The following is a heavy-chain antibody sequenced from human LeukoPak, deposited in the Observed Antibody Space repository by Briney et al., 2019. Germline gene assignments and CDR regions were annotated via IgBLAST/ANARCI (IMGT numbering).Heavy chain of an antibody. D-gene: IGHD3-22*01. CDR2: IYYSGST. V-gene: IGHV4-59*08. Sequence: PSETLSLTYTVSGGSISSYYWSWIRQPPGKGLEWIGYIYYSGSTNYNPSLKSRVTISVDTSKNQFSLKLSSVTAADTAVYYCARGDFDSSGDYYVGSWGPGTLVTVSS. CDR3: ARGDFDSSGDYYVGS. J-gene: IGHJ4*02. CDR1: GGSISSYY.